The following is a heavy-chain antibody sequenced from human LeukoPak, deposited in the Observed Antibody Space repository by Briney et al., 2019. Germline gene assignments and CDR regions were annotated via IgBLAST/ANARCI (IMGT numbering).Heavy chain of an antibody. CDR1: GFTFSSYA. D-gene: IGHD6-13*01. CDR2: ISSSSSTI. J-gene: IGHJ4*02. V-gene: IGHV3-48*02. Sequence: GGSLRLSCAASGFTFSSYAMSWVRQAPGKGLEWVSYISSSSSTIYYADSVKGRFTISRDNAKNSLYLQMNSLRDEDTAVYYCARVIAAAGTFHFDYWGQGTLVTVSS. CDR3: ARVIAAAGTFHFDY.